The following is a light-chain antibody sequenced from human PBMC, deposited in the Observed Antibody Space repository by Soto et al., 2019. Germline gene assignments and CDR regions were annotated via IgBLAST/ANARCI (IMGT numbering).Light chain of an antibody. Sequence: QSVLTQPPSVSGAPGQRVTISCTGYNSNIGAGYDLHWYQQLPGTAPKLLIYGNSNRPSGVPDRFSASKSGTSASLAITGLQAEDEADYYCQSYDSSLSGWVFGGGTKLTVL. CDR3: QSYDSSLSGWV. V-gene: IGLV1-40*01. CDR1: NSNIGAGYD. CDR2: GNS. J-gene: IGLJ3*02.